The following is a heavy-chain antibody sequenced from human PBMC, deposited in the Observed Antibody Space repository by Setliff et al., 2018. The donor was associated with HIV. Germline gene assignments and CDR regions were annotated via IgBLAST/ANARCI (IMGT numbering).Heavy chain of an antibody. Sequence: PSETLSLTCSVSGVSITTDGYYWSWIRHYPGKGLEWIGYMYHSGSTYYNASLASRLIMSLDPSKNQFSLKLNSMTAADTAMYYCAGGRYLRDIRDSRFDFWGQGMLVTVSS. CDR2: MYHSGST. CDR3: AGGRYLRDIRDSRFDF. J-gene: IGHJ4*02. D-gene: IGHD1-20*01. CDR1: GVSITTDGYY. V-gene: IGHV4-31*03.